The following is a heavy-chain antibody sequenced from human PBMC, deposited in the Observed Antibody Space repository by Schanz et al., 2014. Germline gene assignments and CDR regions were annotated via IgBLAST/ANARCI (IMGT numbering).Heavy chain of an antibody. D-gene: IGHD2-15*01. Sequence: DVQLLESGGGLVQPGGSLRLSCAASGFTFNSYAMTWVRQAPGKGLEWVSSISSSGGSKYYADSVKGRFTISRDNSENTLYLQMNSLSADIADVLYCAKGMGYCSGGTCYPCCYYGLDVWGQGTTVTVSS. CDR1: GFTFNSYA. J-gene: IGHJ6*02. CDR3: AKGMGYCSGGTCYPCCYYGLDV. V-gene: IGHV3-23*01. CDR2: ISSSGGSK.